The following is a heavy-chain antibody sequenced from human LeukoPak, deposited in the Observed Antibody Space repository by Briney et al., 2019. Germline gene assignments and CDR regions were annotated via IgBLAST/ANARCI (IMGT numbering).Heavy chain of an antibody. J-gene: IGHJ6*03. CDR2: ISSSSSTI. CDR3: ARAVSASPYYYYMDV. CDR1: GFTFSSYS. V-gene: IGHV3-48*01. Sequence: GGSLRLSCAASGFTFSSYSMNWVRQAPGKGLEWVSYISSSSSTIYYADSVKGRFTISRDNAKNSLYLQMNSLRAEDTAVYYCARAVSASPYYYYMDVWGKGTTVTVSS.